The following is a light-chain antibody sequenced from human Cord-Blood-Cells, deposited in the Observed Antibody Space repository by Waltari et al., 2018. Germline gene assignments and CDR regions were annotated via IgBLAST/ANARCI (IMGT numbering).Light chain of an antibody. Sequence: IEMTQSPHPLSASVGDGVTITCQASQDISNYLSWYQQKLGKAPKLLIYGASNLETAVPSRFSGSGSGTDFTFTISSLQPKDIATYYCQQYDNLPYTFGQGTKLEIK. CDR3: QQYDNLPYT. CDR1: QDISNY. V-gene: IGKV1-33*01. J-gene: IGKJ2*01. CDR2: GAS.